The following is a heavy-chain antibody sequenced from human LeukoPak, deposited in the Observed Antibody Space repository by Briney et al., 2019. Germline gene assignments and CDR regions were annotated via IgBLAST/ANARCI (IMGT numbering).Heavy chain of an antibody. CDR3: ARAGSYGRTNWFDP. CDR1: GGSFSGYY. Sequence: PSETLSLTCAVYGGSFSGYYWSWIRQPPGKGLEWIGEINHSGSTNHNPSLKSRVTISVDTSKNQFSLKLSSVTAADTAVYYCARAGSYGRTNWFDPWGQGTLVTVSS. J-gene: IGHJ5*02. CDR2: INHSGST. V-gene: IGHV4-34*01. D-gene: IGHD5-18*01.